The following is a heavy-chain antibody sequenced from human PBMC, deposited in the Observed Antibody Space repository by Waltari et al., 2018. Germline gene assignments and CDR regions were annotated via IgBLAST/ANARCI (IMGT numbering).Heavy chain of an antibody. Sequence: EVQLVESGGGLVQPGGSLTLSCAPSGFSFSTSWMTWVRQAPGKGLEWVANINQGGSEKYYVDSVNGRFTISRDNAKNLLYLQMNSLRAEDSAVYYCARGHYDMGVWGQGTTVTVSS. V-gene: IGHV3-7*01. CDR2: INQGGSEK. CDR1: GFSFSTSW. J-gene: IGHJ6*02. CDR3: ARGHYDMGV.